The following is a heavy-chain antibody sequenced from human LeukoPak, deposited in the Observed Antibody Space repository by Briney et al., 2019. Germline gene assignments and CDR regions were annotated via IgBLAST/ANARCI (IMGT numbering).Heavy chain of an antibody. V-gene: IGHV1-2*02. D-gene: IGHD2-8*01. Sequence: ASVKVSCKASGYTFTGYYMHWVRQAPGQGLEWMGWINPNSGGTNYAQKFQGRVTMTRDTSISTAYMELSRLRSDDTAVYYCASSKYCTNGVCYPGDYWGQGTLVTVSS. CDR1: GYTFTGYY. J-gene: IGHJ4*02. CDR2: INPNSGGT. CDR3: ASSKYCTNGVCYPGDY.